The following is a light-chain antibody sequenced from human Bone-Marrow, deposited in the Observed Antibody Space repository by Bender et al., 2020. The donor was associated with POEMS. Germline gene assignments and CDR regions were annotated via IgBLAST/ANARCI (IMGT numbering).Light chain of an antibody. V-gene: IGLV2-14*03. CDR3: CSYAAGYV. CDR1: SSDVGGYNC. J-gene: IGLJ1*01. Sequence: QSALTQPASVSGSPGQSITISCTGTSSDVGGYNCVSWYQQHPDKAPKLMIYDVSNRPSGVSNRFSGSNSANTASLTISGLQAEDEADYDCCSYAAGYVFGTGTKVTVL. CDR2: DVS.